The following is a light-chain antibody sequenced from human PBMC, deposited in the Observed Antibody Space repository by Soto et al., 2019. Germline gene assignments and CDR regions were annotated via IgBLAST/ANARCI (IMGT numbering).Light chain of an antibody. V-gene: IGKV3-15*01. J-gene: IGKJ2*01. CDR2: GAS. CDR3: QQYNNWPPYT. Sequence: EIVMTQSPATLSVSPGERATLSCRASQSVSSNLAWYQQKPGQAPRLLIYGASTRATGIPARFSGSGSGTEFNLTISSLQSEYFALYYCQQYNNWPPYTFGQGNKLEIK. CDR1: QSVSSN.